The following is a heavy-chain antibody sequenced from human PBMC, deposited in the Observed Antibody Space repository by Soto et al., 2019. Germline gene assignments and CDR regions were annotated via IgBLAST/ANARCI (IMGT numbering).Heavy chain of an antibody. V-gene: IGHV1-18*01. Sequence: QVHLVQTGAEVKKPGASVKVSCKGSGYTFTSYGITWVRQAPGQGLEWMGWISAHNGNTNYAQKLQGRVTVTRDTTTRKPYMNMRSLTSDDAAVYYCARGRYGDYWGQGALVTVSS. CDR2: ISAHNGNT. D-gene: IGHD4-17*01. J-gene: IGHJ4*02. CDR1: GYTFTSYG. CDR3: ARGRYGDY.